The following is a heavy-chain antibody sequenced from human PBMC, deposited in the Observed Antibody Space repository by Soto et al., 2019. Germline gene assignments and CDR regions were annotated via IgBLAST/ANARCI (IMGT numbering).Heavy chain of an antibody. CDR1: GFTFSNYA. Sequence: QVHLVESGGGVVQPGRSLRLSCAASGFTFSNYAMHWVRQAPGKGLEWVAVISYDGSDKYNANSVKGRFTISRDNSKNTLYLPMNSLRAEDTAVYYCARDTGPNGYNYYYFAMDVWGQGTTVTVSS. J-gene: IGHJ6*02. CDR3: ARDTGPNGYNYYYFAMDV. CDR2: ISYDGSDK. D-gene: IGHD5-18*01. V-gene: IGHV3-30-3*01.